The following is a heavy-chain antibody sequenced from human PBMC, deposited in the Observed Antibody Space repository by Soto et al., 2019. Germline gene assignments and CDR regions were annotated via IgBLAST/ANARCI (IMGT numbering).Heavy chain of an antibody. CDR2: IYYSGST. D-gene: IGHD3-16*01. Sequence: PSETLSLTCTVSDGSISSSSYYWGWIRQPPGKGLEWIGSIYYSGSTYYNPSLKSRVTISVDTSKNQFSLKLSSVTAADTAVYYCARNDYGATSAFDTWGQGKMLTISS. V-gene: IGHV4-39*01. CDR1: DGSISSSSYY. CDR3: ARNDYGATSAFDT. J-gene: IGHJ3*02.